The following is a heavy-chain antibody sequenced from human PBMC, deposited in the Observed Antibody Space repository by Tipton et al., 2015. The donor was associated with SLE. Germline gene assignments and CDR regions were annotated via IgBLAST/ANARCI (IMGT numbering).Heavy chain of an antibody. V-gene: IGHV4-38-2*01. CDR1: GYSINSGYY. CDR3: ARSAQTYYYGSGSYRYFDY. J-gene: IGHJ4*02. CDR2: IYHSGST. Sequence: TLSLTCAVSGYSINSGYYWGWIRQPPGKGLEWIGSIYHSGSTYYNSSLKSRLTISVDTSKNQFSLKLSSVTAADTAVYYCARSAQTYYYGSGSYRYFDYWGQGTLVTVSS. D-gene: IGHD3-10*01.